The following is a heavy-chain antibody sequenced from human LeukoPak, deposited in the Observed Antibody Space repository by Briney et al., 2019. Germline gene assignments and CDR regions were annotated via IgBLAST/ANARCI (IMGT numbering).Heavy chain of an antibody. J-gene: IGHJ5*02. CDR3: ARSVLFWSGYINWFDP. CDR2: IIPILGIA. Sequence: SVKVSCKASGGTFSSYTISWVRQAPGQGLEWTGRIIPILGIANYAQKFQGRVTITTDESTSTAYMELSSLRSEDTAVYYCARSVLFWSGYINWFDPWGQGTLVTVSS. CDR1: GGTFSSYT. V-gene: IGHV1-69*02. D-gene: IGHD3-3*01.